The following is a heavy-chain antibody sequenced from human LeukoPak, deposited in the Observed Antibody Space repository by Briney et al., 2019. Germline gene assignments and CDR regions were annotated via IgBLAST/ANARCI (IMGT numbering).Heavy chain of an antibody. CDR3: AKHEVGGTYRAPFDS. Sequence: GGSLRLSCAASGFTFSSYGMHWVRQAPGKGLEWVAFIRYDGSNKYYADSVKGRFTISRDNSKNTLYLQMNSLRGEDTAVYYCAKHEVGGTYRAPFDSWGQGTLVTVSS. CDR1: GFTFSSYG. D-gene: IGHD1-26*01. V-gene: IGHV3-30*02. J-gene: IGHJ4*02. CDR2: IRYDGSNK.